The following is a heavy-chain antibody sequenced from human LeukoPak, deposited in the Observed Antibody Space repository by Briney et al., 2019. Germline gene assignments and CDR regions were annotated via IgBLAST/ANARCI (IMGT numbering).Heavy chain of an antibody. D-gene: IGHD5-24*01. Sequence: GGSLRLSCAASGFTFSSYGMHWVRQAPGKGLEWVAVISYDGSNKYYADSVKGRFTISRDNSKNTLYLQMNSLRAEDTAVYYCAKVLRMERWVHLPYAFDIWGQGTMVTVSS. CDR3: AKVLRMERWVHLPYAFDI. CDR1: GFTFSSYG. J-gene: IGHJ3*02. V-gene: IGHV3-30*18. CDR2: ISYDGSNK.